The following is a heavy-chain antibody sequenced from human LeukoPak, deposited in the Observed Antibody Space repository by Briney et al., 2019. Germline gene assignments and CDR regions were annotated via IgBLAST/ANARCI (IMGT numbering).Heavy chain of an antibody. CDR2: ISGSGGGT. CDR3: AKGRDIVVEPAAMRAFDY. D-gene: IGHD2-2*01. CDR1: GFTFSSYW. V-gene: IGHV3-23*01. Sequence: PGGSLRLSCAASGFTFSSYWMSWVRQAPGKGLEWVSAISGSGGGTYYADSVKGRFTISRDNSKNMLHLQMNSLRAEDTAVYYCAKGRDIVVEPAAMRAFDYWGQGTLVTVSS. J-gene: IGHJ4*02.